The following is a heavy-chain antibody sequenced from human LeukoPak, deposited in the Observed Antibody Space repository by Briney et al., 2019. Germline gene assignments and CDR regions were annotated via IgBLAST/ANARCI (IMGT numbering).Heavy chain of an antibody. J-gene: IGHJ6*03. V-gene: IGHV3-30*02. CDR3: AKDTTGTTPMDV. D-gene: IGHD1-1*01. Sequence: GGSLRLSCAASGFAFSSYGMHWVRQAPGKGLEWVAFIRYDGSNKYYADSVKGRFTISRDNSKNTLYLQMNSLRAEDTAVYYCAKDTTGTTPMDVWGKGTTVTVSS. CDR1: GFAFSSYG. CDR2: IRYDGSNK.